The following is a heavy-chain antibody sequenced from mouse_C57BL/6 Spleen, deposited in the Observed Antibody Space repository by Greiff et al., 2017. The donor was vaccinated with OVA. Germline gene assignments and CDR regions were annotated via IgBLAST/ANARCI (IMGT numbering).Heavy chain of an antibody. D-gene: IGHD4-1*01. J-gene: IGHJ1*03. Sequence: DVQLQESGPGMVKPSQSLSLTCTVTGYSITSGYDWHWIRHFPGNKLEWMGYISYSGSTNYNPSLKSRISITHDTSKNHFFLKLNSVTTEDTATYYCAREPGTWYFDVWGTGTTVTVSS. CDR1: GYSITSGYD. V-gene: IGHV3-1*01. CDR2: ISYSGST. CDR3: AREPGTWYFDV.